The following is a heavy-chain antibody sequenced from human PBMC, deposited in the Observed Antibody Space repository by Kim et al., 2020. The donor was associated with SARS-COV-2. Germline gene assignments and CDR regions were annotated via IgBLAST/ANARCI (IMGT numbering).Heavy chain of an antibody. CDR1: GFTFSSYA. J-gene: IGHJ4*02. Sequence: GGSLRLSCAASGFTFSSYAMSWVRQAPGKGLEWVSAICGSGGSTYYADTVKGRFTLSRDNSKNTLYLQMNSRRAEGTAVYYCAKEGSSVYGGSSYLDYWGPGTPGTASP. CDR2: ICGSGGST. V-gene: IGHV3-23*01. CDR3: AKEGSSVYGGSSYLDY. D-gene: IGHD2-15*01.